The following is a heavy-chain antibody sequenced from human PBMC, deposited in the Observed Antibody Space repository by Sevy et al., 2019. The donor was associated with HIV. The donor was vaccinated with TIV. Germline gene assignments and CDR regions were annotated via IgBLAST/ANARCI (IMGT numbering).Heavy chain of an antibody. CDR3: ARDFLVVRGVMRGLSPISYYYYGMDV. Sequence: GGSLRLSCAASGFTVSSNYMSWVRQAPGKGLEWVSVIYSGGSTYYADSVKGRFTISRDNSKNTLYLQMNSLRAEDTAVCYCARDFLVVRGVMRGLSPISYYYYGMDVWGQGTTVTVSS. CDR1: GFTVSSNY. J-gene: IGHJ6*02. D-gene: IGHD3-10*01. V-gene: IGHV3-66*01. CDR2: IYSGGST.